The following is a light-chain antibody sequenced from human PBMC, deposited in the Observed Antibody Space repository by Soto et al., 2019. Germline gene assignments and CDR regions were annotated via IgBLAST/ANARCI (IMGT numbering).Light chain of an antibody. CDR2: HAS. J-gene: IGKJ1*01. V-gene: IGKV1-5*01. Sequence: DIQMTHSPSSLSASVGDRVTITCRASQGISTYLNWYHQKPGTAPKVLIYHASNLQSGVPSRFSGSGSGTEFTLTISSLQPDDFATYYCQQYNSYSFGQGTKVDIK. CDR1: QGISTY. CDR3: QQYNSYS.